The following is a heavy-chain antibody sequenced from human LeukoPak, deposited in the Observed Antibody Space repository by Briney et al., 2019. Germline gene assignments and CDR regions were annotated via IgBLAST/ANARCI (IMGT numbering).Heavy chain of an antibody. CDR2: IHQHGSKE. V-gene: IGHV3-7*03. CDR3: ARVFGSPTRVGSSSWYAGY. J-gene: IGHJ4*02. CDR1: GFNFRAYW. Sequence: GGSLRPSCTTSGFNFRAYWMGWVRQAPGKGLEWVANIHQHGSKENYVDSVKGRFTISRDNAKNTLYLQMNSLRAEDTAVYYCARVFGSPTRVGSSSWYAGYWGQGTLVTVSS. D-gene: IGHD6-13*01.